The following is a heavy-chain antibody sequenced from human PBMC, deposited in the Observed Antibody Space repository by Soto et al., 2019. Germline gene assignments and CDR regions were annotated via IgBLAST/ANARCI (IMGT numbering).Heavy chain of an antibody. CDR2: ISSSSSYI. CDR1: GFTFSSYS. V-gene: IGHV3-21*01. D-gene: IGHD3-22*01. J-gene: IGHJ4*02. CDR3: ARDMGSGYYYSRASLVAGAFDY. Sequence: PGGSLRLSCAASGFTFSSYSMNWVRQAPGKGLEWVSSISSSSSYIYYADSVKGRFTISRDNAKNSLYLQMNSLRAEDTAVYYCARDMGSGYYYSRASLVAGAFDYWGQGTLVTVSS.